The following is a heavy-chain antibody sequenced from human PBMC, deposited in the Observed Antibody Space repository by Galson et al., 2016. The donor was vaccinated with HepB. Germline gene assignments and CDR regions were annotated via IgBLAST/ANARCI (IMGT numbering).Heavy chain of an antibody. Sequence: SLRLSWGTSGFTFRNFGMHWVRQAPGKGPEWVSIISYDGSTKYYADSVKGRLSISRDNSKTTVYLHMDSLRLEDTAIYFCARGPSRYCSSVGAGCYKGYHFGVDVRGQGTTVTVFS. CDR2: ISYDGSTK. V-gene: IGHV3-30*03. D-gene: IGHD2-2*01. CDR1: GFTFRNFG. J-gene: IGHJ6*02. CDR3: ARGPSRYCSSVGAGCYKGYHFGVDV.